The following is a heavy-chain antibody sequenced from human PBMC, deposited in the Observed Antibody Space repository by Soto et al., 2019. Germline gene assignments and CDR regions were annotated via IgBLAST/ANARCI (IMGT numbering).Heavy chain of an antibody. CDR1: GYTLTSYD. CDR2: MNSNSGNT. Sequence: ASVKVSCKASGYTLTSYDINWVRQATGQGLEWMGWMNSNSGNTGYAQKFQGRVTMTRNTSISTAYMELSSLRSEDTAVYYCARGFGYCSSTSCFYYYYMDVWGKGTTVTVSS. D-gene: IGHD2-2*03. CDR3: ARGFGYCSSTSCFYYYYMDV. V-gene: IGHV1-8*01. J-gene: IGHJ6*03.